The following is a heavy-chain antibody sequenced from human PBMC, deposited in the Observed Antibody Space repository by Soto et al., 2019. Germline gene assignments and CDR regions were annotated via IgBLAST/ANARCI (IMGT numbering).Heavy chain of an antibody. CDR3: SYSSSPLGFDF. D-gene: IGHD6-13*01. Sequence: QVQLVQSGAEVKKPGSSVKVSCKASGGTFSSYVISWVRQAPGQGLEWMGGIIPMFEKTTYAQRFQGRVPITADESTSTAYLELSSLRSEDTAFYFFSYSSSPLGFDFWGQGTLVTVSS. J-gene: IGHJ4*02. CDR1: GGTFSSYV. CDR2: IIPMFEKT. V-gene: IGHV1-69*01.